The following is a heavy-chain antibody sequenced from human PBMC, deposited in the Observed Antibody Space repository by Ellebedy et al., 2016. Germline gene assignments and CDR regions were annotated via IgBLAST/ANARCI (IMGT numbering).Heavy chain of an antibody. D-gene: IGHD2-2*01. CDR3: AREKVVPAAPNDKAYHYYGMDV. Sequence: GGSLRLSCAASGFTFSSYWMHWVRQAPGKGLVWVSRINSDGSSTSYADSVKGRFTISRDNAKNSLYLQMNSLRAEDTAVYYCAREKVVPAAPNDKAYHYYGMDVWGQGTTVTVSS. CDR1: GFTFSSYW. CDR2: INSDGSST. J-gene: IGHJ6*02. V-gene: IGHV3-74*01.